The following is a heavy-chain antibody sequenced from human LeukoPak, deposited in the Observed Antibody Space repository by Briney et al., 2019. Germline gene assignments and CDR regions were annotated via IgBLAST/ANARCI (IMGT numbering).Heavy chain of an antibody. J-gene: IGHJ6*03. D-gene: IGHD3-22*01. CDR2: INPNSGGT. Sequence: ASVKVSCKASGYTFTGYYMHWVRQAPGQGLEWMGWINPNSGGTNYAQKFQGRVTMTRDTSISTAYMELSRLRSDDTAVYYCAREVRYYYDSNGYYYYYYYMDVWGKGTTVTVSS. V-gene: IGHV1-2*02. CDR3: AREVRYYYDSNGYYYYYYYMDV. CDR1: GYTFTGYY.